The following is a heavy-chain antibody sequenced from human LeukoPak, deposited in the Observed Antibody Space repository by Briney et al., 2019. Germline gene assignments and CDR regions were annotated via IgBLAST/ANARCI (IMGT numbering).Heavy chain of an antibody. V-gene: IGHV3-11*06. CDR3: ARDSGVAVAGTGWFDH. CDR1: GFTFSDYY. CDR2: ISSSSSYT. J-gene: IGHJ5*02. Sequence: GGSLRLSCAASGFTFSDYYMSWIRQAPGKGLEWVSYISSSSSYTNYADSVKGRFTISRDNAKNSLYLQMNSLRAEDTAVYYCARDSGVAVAGTGWFDHWGQGTLVTVSS. D-gene: IGHD6-19*01.